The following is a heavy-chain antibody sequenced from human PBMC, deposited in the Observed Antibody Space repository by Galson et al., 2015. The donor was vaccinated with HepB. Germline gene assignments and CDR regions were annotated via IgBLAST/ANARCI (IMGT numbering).Heavy chain of an antibody. CDR1: GVTFSSYW. Sequence: FLRLSCAASGVTFSSYWMHWVRQAPGKGLVWVSRINSDGSSTSYADSVKGRFTFSRDNAKNTLYLKMNSLRAEDTAVYYCARGGYDRVAFDIWVQGTMVTVSS. CDR2: INSDGSST. V-gene: IGHV3-74*01. D-gene: IGHD3-22*01. CDR3: ARGGYDRVAFDI. J-gene: IGHJ3*02.